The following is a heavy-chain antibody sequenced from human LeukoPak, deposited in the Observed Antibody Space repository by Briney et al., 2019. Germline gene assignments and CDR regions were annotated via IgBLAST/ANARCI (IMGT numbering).Heavy chain of an antibody. Sequence: GGSLRLSCAASGFTFSSYWMHWVRQAPGKGLVWVSRINSDGSSTNYADSVKGRFTISRDNSKNTLYLQMNSLRAEDTAVYYCAKSLGFGYCSSTSCYVSDYWGQGTLVTVSS. D-gene: IGHD2-2*01. CDR1: GFTFSSYW. CDR3: AKSLGFGYCSSTSCYVSDY. V-gene: IGHV3-74*01. J-gene: IGHJ4*02. CDR2: INSDGSST.